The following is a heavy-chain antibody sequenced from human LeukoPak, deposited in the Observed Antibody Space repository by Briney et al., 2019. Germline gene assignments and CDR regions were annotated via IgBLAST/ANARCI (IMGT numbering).Heavy chain of an antibody. Sequence: GGSLRLSCAASGFTFSNAWMSWVRQAPGKGLEWVGHIKSITDGGTTDYAAPVKGRFTISRDDSKTTLSLQMTSLKTEDTAVYYCTTGGVGLQDYWGQGTLVTVSS. V-gene: IGHV3-15*01. CDR2: IKSITDGGTT. D-gene: IGHD2-15*01. CDR1: GFTFSNAW. J-gene: IGHJ4*02. CDR3: TTGGVGLQDY.